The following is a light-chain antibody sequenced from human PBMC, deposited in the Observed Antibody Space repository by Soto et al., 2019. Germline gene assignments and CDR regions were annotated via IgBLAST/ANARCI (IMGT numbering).Light chain of an antibody. Sequence: QSVLTQPASVSGSPGQSITISCTGTSSDVGGYNYVSWYQQHPGKAHKIMIYDVSNRPSGVSNRFSGSKSGNTASLTISGLQAEDEADYYCSSYTSSSTYVFGTGTKVTVL. J-gene: IGLJ1*01. CDR2: DVS. CDR1: SSDVGGYNY. V-gene: IGLV2-14*01. CDR3: SSYTSSSTYV.